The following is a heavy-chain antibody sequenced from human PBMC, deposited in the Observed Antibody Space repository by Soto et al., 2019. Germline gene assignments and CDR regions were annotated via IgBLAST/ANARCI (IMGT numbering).Heavy chain of an antibody. CDR2: IYYSGST. Sequence: PSETLSLTCTVSGGSISSYYWSWIRQPPGKGLEWIGYIYYSGSTNYNPSLKSRVTISVDTSKNQFSLKLSSVTAADTAVYYCARAIERDYYDSSGSGRFDPWGQGTLVTVSS. CDR1: GGSISSYY. V-gene: IGHV4-59*01. J-gene: IGHJ5*02. CDR3: ARAIERDYYDSSGSGRFDP. D-gene: IGHD3-22*01.